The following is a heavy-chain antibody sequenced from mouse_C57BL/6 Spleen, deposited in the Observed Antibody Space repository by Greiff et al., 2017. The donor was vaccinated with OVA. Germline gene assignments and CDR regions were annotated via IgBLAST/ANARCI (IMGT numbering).Heavy chain of an antibody. D-gene: IGHD1-1*01. CDR2: INPSSGYT. J-gene: IGHJ3*01. Sequence: QVQLQQPGAELAKPGASVKLSCKASGYTFTSYWMHWVKQRPGQGLEWIGYINPSSGYTKYNQKFKDKATLTADKSSSTAYMQLSSLTYEDSAVYYCARSITTVVAPFAYWGQGTLVTVSA. CDR1: GYTFTSYW. CDR3: ARSITTVVAPFAY. V-gene: IGHV1-7*01.